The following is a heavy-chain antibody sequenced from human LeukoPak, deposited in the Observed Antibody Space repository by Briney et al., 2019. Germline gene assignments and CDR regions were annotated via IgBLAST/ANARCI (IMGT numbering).Heavy chain of an antibody. CDR2: ISSSGSTI. CDR3: ARLHYSSDNWNAHGGYYYGMDV. D-gene: IGHD1-20*01. J-gene: IGHJ6*02. Sequence: GGSLRLSCAASGFTFSDYYMSWIRQAPGKVLEWVSYISSSGSTIYYADSVKGRFTISRDNAKNSLYLQMNSLRAEDTAVYYCARLHYSSDNWNAHGGYYYGMDVWGQGTTVTVSS. CDR1: GFTFSDYY. V-gene: IGHV3-11*01.